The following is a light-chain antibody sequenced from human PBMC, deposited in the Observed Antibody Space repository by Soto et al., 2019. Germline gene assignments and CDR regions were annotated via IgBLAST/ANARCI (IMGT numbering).Light chain of an antibody. CDR2: DAT. CDR3: QQYNGYSHS. Sequence: DIQMTQSPSTLSASVGDRVTITCRADQSITRWLAWFQQKPGKAPSLLIYDATNLQTGVPSRFSGSGSGTEFTLTISSLQXDDFATYYCQQYNGYSHSFGQGTRVEIK. J-gene: IGKJ2*01. V-gene: IGKV1-5*01. CDR1: QSITRW.